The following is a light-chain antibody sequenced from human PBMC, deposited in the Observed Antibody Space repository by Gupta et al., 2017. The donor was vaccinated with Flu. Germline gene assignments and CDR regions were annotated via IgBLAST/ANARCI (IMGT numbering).Light chain of an antibody. CDR3: QQRSNWHPEYS. Sequence: EIVLTQSPATLSLSPGERATLSCRASQSVSSYLAWYQQKPGQAPRLLIYDASNRATGIPARFSGSGAGTDFTLTISSIEPEDFEVYYCQQRSNWHPEYSFGQGTKLEIK. V-gene: IGKV3-11*01. CDR2: DAS. J-gene: IGKJ2*03. CDR1: QSVSSY.